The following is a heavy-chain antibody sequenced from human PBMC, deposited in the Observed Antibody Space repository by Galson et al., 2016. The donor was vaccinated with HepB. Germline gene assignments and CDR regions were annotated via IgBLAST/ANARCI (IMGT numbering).Heavy chain of an antibody. CDR1: GFSVNTYA. J-gene: IGHJ3*02. CDR2: LSTNGLSQ. D-gene: IGHD3-10*01. Sequence: SLRLSCAASGFSVNTYAVNWVRQAPGKGLEWVAVLSTNGLSQHYADSVKGRFTISKDNSKNTLYLQMNSLRVVDTAVYYCARPRDNYGHAIDIWGQGTMVTVSS. V-gene: IGHV3-30-3*01. CDR3: ARPRDNYGHAIDI.